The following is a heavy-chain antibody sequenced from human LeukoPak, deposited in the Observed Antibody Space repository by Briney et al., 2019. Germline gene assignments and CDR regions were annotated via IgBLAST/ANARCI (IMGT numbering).Heavy chain of an antibody. CDR2: ITFSSSYI. D-gene: IGHD1-26*01. V-gene: IGHV3-21*01. J-gene: IGHJ4*02. CDR3: ARFQSGSYYSDY. CDR1: GFTFSSYS. Sequence: PGGSLRLSCAASGFTFSSYSMNWVRQAPGKGLEWVSSITFSSSYIYYADSVEGRFTISRDNAKNSLYLQMDSLRDEDTAVYFCARFQSGSYYSDYWGQGTLVTVSS.